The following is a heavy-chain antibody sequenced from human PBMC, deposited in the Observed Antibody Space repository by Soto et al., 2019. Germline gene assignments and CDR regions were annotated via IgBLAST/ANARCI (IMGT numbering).Heavy chain of an antibody. CDR2: IDWDDDK. J-gene: IGHJ1*01. Sequence: SGPTLVNPTQTLTLTCTFSGFSLSTSGMRVSWIRQPPGKALEWLARIDWDDDKFYSTSLKTRLTISKDTSKNQVVLTMTNMDPVDTATYYCTAVAGTRVAEYFQHWGQGTLVTVSS. V-gene: IGHV2-70*04. D-gene: IGHD6-19*01. CDR1: GFSLSTSGMR. CDR3: TAVAGTRVAEYFQH.